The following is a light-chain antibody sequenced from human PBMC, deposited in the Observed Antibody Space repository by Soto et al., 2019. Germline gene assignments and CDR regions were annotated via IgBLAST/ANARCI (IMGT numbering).Light chain of an antibody. CDR1: QSINTY. J-gene: IGKJ3*01. CDR3: QQSYRPPVT. V-gene: IGKV1-39*01. CDR2: SAS. Sequence: DIQMTQSPASLSASVGDRVTITCRASQSINTYLNWYQQKPGKAPKLLIYSASGLQRGVPSTFSGSGSGTEFTLTISSLQSADFATYDCQQSYRPPVTFGPGTTVHL.